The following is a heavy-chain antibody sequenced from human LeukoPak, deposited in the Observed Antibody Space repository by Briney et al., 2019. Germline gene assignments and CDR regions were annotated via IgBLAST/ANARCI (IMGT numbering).Heavy chain of an antibody. Sequence: GGSLRLSCAASGFTFNSYAMSWVRQAPGKGLEWVSAISGSGGSTYYADSVKGRFTISRDNSKNTLYLQMNSLRAEDTAVYYCAKPPEYYDFWSGYYFDYWGQGTLVTVSS. D-gene: IGHD3-3*01. CDR2: ISGSGGST. J-gene: IGHJ4*02. V-gene: IGHV3-23*01. CDR1: GFTFNSYA. CDR3: AKPPEYYDFWSGYYFDY.